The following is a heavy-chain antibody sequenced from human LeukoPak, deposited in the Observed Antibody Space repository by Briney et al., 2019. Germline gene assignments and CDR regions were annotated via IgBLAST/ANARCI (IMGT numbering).Heavy chain of an antibody. V-gene: IGHV3-7*01. CDR1: GFTFSSYW. Sequence: GGSLRLSCAASGFTFSSYWMSWVRQPPGRGLEWVANIKQDGSEKHYVDSVKGRFTISRDNAKNSLYLQMNSLRAEDTAVYYCARDLGQYYDTSDNWFDPWGQGTLVTVSS. D-gene: IGHD3-22*01. CDR3: ARDLGQYYDTSDNWFDP. CDR2: IKQDGSEK. J-gene: IGHJ5*02.